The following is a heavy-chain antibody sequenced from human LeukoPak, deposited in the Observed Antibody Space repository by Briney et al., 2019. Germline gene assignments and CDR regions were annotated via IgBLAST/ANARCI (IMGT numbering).Heavy chain of an antibody. D-gene: IGHD3-10*01. CDR1: GGSISSYY. V-gene: IGHV4-59*12. J-gene: IGHJ4*02. CDR3: ARVVYSGSWGYFDY. CDR2: IYYSGST. Sequence: SETLSLTCTVSGGSISSYYWTWIRQPPGKGLEWIGYIYYSGSTNYNPSLKSRVTMSVDASKTQFSLKLSSVTAADTAVYYCARVVYSGSWGYFDYWGQGTLVTVSS.